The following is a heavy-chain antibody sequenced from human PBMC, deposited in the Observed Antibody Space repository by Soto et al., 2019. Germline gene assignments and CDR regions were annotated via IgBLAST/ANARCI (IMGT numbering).Heavy chain of an antibody. CDR1: GGTFSRYT. Sequence: QGQLVQSPTEVKKPGSSVRVSCKDSGGTFSRYTVSWVRQAPGQGPEWMGKIIPALGIEEYSQVFQGRVTFTADTSTSTAYMEISSLRSDDTAVYYCAAVAGPSAFVGFFEYWGQGTLVTVSS. CDR3: AAVAGPSAFVGFFEY. V-gene: IGHV1-69*02. J-gene: IGHJ4*02. CDR2: IIPALGIE. D-gene: IGHD6-19*01.